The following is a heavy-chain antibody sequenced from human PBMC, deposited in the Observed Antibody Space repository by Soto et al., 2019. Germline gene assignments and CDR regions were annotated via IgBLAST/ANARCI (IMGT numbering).Heavy chain of an antibody. J-gene: IGHJ4*02. CDR2: ISWNSGSI. CDR1: GFTFDDYA. CDR3: AKDINPGYRSGPTQRYFDY. Sequence: GGSLRLSCAASGFTFDDYAMHWVRQAPGKGLEWVSGISWNSGSIGYADSVKGRFTISRDNAKNSLYLQMNSLRAEDTALYYCAKDINPGYRSGPTQRYFDYWGQGTLVTVSS. D-gene: IGHD6-19*01. V-gene: IGHV3-9*01.